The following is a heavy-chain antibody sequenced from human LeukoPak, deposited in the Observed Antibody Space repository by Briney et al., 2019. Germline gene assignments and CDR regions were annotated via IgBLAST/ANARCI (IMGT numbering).Heavy chain of an antibody. CDR3: AKDNNPYDSSGYPYN. J-gene: IGHJ4*02. Sequence: GGSLRFSCAASGFTFDDYAMHWVGQAPGKGLEWVSGISWNSGSIGYADSVKGRFTISRDNAKNSLYLQMNSLRAEDTALYYCAKDNNPYDSSGYPYNWGQGTLVTVSS. V-gene: IGHV3-9*01. CDR2: ISWNSGSI. D-gene: IGHD3-22*01. CDR1: GFTFDDYA.